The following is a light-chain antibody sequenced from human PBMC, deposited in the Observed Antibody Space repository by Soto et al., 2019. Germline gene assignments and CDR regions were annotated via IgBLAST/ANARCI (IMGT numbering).Light chain of an antibody. CDR2: DAS. V-gene: IGKV3-20*01. J-gene: IGKJ4*01. CDR1: QSVDNNY. CDR3: QQSSYSPLT. Sequence: EIVLTQSPGTLSLSPWERATLSCRASQSVDNNYLAWFQQKPGQAPRLLIYDASNRATGVPDRFGGTGSGTDFTLVISRLEPEDFAVYYCQQSSYSPLTFGGGTRIEIK.